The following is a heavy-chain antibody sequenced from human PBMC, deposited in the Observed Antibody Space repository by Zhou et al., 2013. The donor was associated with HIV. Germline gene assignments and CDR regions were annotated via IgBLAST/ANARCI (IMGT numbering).Heavy chain of an antibody. CDR3: ARCEVYYDILTGYSKGYFQH. Sequence: QVQLVQSGAEVKKPGASVKVSCKASGYTFTGYYMHWVATGPSDKGVEWMGWINPNSGGTNYAQKFQGRVTMTRDTSISTAYMELSRLRSDDTAVYYCARCEVYYDILTGYSKGYFQHWGQGTLVTVSS. D-gene: IGHD3-9*01. V-gene: IGHV1-2*02. CDR1: GYTFTGYY. CDR2: INPNSGGT. J-gene: IGHJ1*01.